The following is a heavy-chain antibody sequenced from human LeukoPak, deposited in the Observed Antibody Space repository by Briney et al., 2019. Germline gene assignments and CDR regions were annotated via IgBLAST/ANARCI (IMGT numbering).Heavy chain of an antibody. J-gene: IGHJ5*02. Sequence: ASVKVSCKASGYTFTDYPMHWVRQAPGQGLEWMGWINPNSGGTNYAQKFQGRVTMTRDTSISTAYMELSRLRSDDTAVYYCAREQRGYCSSTSCHTNWFDPWGQGTLVTVSS. V-gene: IGHV1-2*02. CDR3: AREQRGYCSSTSCHTNWFDP. CDR2: INPNSGGT. D-gene: IGHD2-2*01. CDR1: GYTFTDYP.